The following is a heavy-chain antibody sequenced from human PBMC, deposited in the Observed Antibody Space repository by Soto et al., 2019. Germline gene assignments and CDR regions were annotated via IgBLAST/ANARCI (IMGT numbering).Heavy chain of an antibody. CDR2: ITGASTTI. CDR1: GFTFSAYS. J-gene: IGHJ4*02. CDR3: ARATHQTRYPTNY. V-gene: IGHV3-48*01. Sequence: GGSLRLSCAASGFTFSAYSMNWVRQAPGKGLEWLAYITGASTTIYYADSVKGRFTISRDNAQDSLYLHMSSLRAEDTAVYYCARATHQTRYPTNYWGQGTLVTVSS. D-gene: IGHD3-16*02.